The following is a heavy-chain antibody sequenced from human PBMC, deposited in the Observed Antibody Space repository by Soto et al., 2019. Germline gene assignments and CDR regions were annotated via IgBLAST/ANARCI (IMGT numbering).Heavy chain of an antibody. CDR1: GFTFSSYG. Sequence: PGGSLRLSCAASGFTFSSYGMHWVRQAPGKGLEWVAVISYDGSNKYYADSVKGRFTISRDNSKNTLYLQMNSLRAEDTAVYYCAKEGSSGYYYGYWGQGTLVTVSS. CDR3: AKEGSSGYYYGY. V-gene: IGHV3-30*18. D-gene: IGHD3-22*01. CDR2: ISYDGSNK. J-gene: IGHJ4*02.